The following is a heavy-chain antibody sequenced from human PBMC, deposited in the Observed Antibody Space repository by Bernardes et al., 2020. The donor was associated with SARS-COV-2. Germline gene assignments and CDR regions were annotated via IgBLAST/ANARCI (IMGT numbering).Heavy chain of an antibody. CDR1: GFTFSTYT. V-gene: IGHV3-48*02. CDR2: ITNTASVV. CDR3: VRDKPEGGYLIGPRD. D-gene: IGHD3-9*01. Sequence: GGSLRLSCAASGFTFSTYTMNWVRQAPGKGLEWVSYITNTASVVHYADSVKGRFTVSRDNGNNLLYLHINSLRDEDTAVYYCVRDKPEGGYLIGPRDWGQGTLVTVSA. J-gene: IGHJ4*02.